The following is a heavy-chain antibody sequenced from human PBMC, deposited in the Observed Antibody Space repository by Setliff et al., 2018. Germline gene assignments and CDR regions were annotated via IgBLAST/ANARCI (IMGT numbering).Heavy chain of an antibody. CDR1: GYSISNDYF. CDR3: AKHRSYFGY. J-gene: IGHJ4*02. CDR2: IYHSGST. Sequence: SETLSLTCTVSGYSISNDYFWGWIRQPPGKGLEWIGSIYHSGSTSYYPSLKSRVTISVDTSKNQFSLNLSSVTAADTAVYYCAKHRSYFGYWGQGTLVTVSS. V-gene: IGHV4-38-2*02.